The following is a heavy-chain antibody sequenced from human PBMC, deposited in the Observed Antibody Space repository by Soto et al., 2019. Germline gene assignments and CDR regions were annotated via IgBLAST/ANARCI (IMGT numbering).Heavy chain of an antibody. D-gene: IGHD3-22*01. CDR2: IYCNDDK. CDR3: AHRLLEPYYFDGSGYYHVSFDS. V-gene: IGHV2-5*01. CDR1: GFSLSTSGVG. J-gene: IGHJ4*02. Sequence: QITLKESGPTLVKPTQTLTLTCTFSGFSLSTSGVGVGWIRQPPGKALEWLALIYCNDDKRYSPSLKSRLTVTKDTSKNQVGITMSYIDPVDTATYYCAHRLLEPYYFDGSGYYHVSFDSWVQGTLVTVTS.